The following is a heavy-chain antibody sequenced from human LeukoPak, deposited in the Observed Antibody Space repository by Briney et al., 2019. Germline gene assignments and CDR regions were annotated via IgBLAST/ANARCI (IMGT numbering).Heavy chain of an antibody. Sequence: GGSLRLSCAASGFTFSSYGMHWVRQAPGKGLEWVAVIWYDGSNKCYADSVKGRFTISRDNSKNTLYLQMNSLRAEDTAVYYCARDLNYYDSSGYPEDWGQGTLVTVSS. CDR3: ARDLNYYDSSGYPED. J-gene: IGHJ4*02. CDR1: GFTFSSYG. V-gene: IGHV3-33*01. CDR2: IWYDGSNK. D-gene: IGHD3-22*01.